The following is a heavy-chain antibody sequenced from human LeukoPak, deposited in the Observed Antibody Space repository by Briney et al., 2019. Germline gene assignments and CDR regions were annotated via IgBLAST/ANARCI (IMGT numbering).Heavy chain of an antibody. CDR2: ISSSSSYI. CDR3: ARVGATRRGY. CDR1: GFTFSSYS. Sequence: VGSLRLSCAASGFTFSSYSMNWVRQAPGKGLEWVSSISSSSSYIYYADSVKGRFTISRDNAKNSLYLQMNSLRAEDTAVYYCARVGATRRGYWGQGTLVTVSS. D-gene: IGHD1-26*01. J-gene: IGHJ4*02. V-gene: IGHV3-21*01.